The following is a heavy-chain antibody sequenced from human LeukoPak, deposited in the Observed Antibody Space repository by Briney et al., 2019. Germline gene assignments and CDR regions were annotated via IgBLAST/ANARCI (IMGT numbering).Heavy chain of an antibody. CDR2: IFYSGST. V-gene: IGHV4-59*11. J-gene: IGHJ4*02. CDR1: GATISSHY. D-gene: IGHD3-22*01. CDR3: ARGSSGYYSY. Sequence: SETLSLTCTVSGATISSHYWSWIRQRPGKGVECIGYIFYSGSTNYNPSLKSRVTISVDTSKNQLSPKLSSVTAADTAVYYCARGSSGYYSYWGQGTLVTVSS.